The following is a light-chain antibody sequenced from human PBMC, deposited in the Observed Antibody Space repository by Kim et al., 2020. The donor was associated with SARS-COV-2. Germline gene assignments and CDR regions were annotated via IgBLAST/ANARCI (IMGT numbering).Light chain of an antibody. Sequence: SSELTQDPAVSVALGQTVKITCQGDSLRNSYASWYQQKPGQAPQLVVYEKNDRPAGIPDRFSGSSSGNTASLTITGAQAEDEADYYFHSRVSFAKEYVFGPGTKVTVL. CDR1: SLRNSY. J-gene: IGLJ1*01. V-gene: IGLV3-19*01. CDR2: EKN. CDR3: HSRVSFAKEYV.